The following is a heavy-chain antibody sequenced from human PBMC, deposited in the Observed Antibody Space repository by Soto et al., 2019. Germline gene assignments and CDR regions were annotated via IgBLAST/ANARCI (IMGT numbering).Heavy chain of an antibody. Sequence: QVQLVQSGAEVKKPGASVKVSCKASGYTFTSYYMHWVRQAPGQGLEWMGIINPSGGSTSYAQKFQGRVTMTRDTSTSTVYMELSSLRSEDTAVYYCARDLQAGLGGDAFDIWGQGTMVTVSS. CDR1: GYTFTSYY. V-gene: IGHV1-46*03. D-gene: IGHD6-13*01. J-gene: IGHJ3*02. CDR2: INPSGGST. CDR3: ARDLQAGLGGDAFDI.